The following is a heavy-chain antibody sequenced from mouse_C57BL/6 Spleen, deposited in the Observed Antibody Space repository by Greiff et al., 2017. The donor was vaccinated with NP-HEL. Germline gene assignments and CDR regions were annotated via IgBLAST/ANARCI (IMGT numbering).Heavy chain of an antibody. V-gene: IGHV5-9*01. CDR2: ISGGGGNT. J-gene: IGHJ1*03. D-gene: IGHD1-1*01. Sequence: EVKLMESGGGLVKPGGSLKLSCAASGFTFSSYTMSWVRQTPEKRLEWVATISGGGGNTYYPDSVKGRFTISRDNAKNTLYLQMSSRRSEDTALYYCARHPFYYGSSYWYFDVCGTGTTVTVSS. CDR1: GFTFSSYT. CDR3: ARHPFYYGSSYWYFDV.